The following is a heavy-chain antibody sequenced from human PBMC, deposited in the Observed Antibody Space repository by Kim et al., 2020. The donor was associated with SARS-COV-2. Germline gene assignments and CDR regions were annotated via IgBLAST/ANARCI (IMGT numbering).Heavy chain of an antibody. Sequence: SVKVSCKASGFTFTSSAMQWVRQARGQRLEWIGWIVVGSGNTNYAQKFQERVTITRDMSTSTAYMELSSLRSEDTAVYYCAAGTTPYYYYYGMDVWGQGPTVPVSS. D-gene: IGHD2-15*01. V-gene: IGHV1-58*02. CDR1: GFTFTSSA. CDR2: IVVGSGNT. CDR3: AAGTTPYYYYYGMDV. J-gene: IGHJ6*02.